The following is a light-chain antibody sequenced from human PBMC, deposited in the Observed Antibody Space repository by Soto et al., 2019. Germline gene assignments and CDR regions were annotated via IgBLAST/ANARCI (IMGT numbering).Light chain of an antibody. V-gene: IGKV1-12*01. J-gene: IGKJ4*01. CDR2: AAS. Sequence: DIQMTQSPSSVSASVGDRVTVTCRASQGISSWLAWYQKKPGKAPKLLIFAASSLQSGVPARFSGSGSGTDFTLTISSLESEDFAVYYCQQRSNWPLLTFGGGTKVDIK. CDR3: QQRSNWPLLT. CDR1: QGISSW.